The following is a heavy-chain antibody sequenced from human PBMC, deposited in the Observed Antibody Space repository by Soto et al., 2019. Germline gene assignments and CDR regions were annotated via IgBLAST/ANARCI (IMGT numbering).Heavy chain of an antibody. CDR3: AKVYAAAYLDY. CDR1: GFTFTSAA. CDR2: LSGSGATT. V-gene: IGHV3-23*01. Sequence: EVQLLESEGGLVQPGGSLRLSCAASGFTFTSAAVSWLRQAPGKGLEWVSTLSGSGATTYYADSVKGRFTISRDNSKNTLYLQMNSLRAEDTAVYYCAKVYAAAYLDYWGQGTLVTVSS. D-gene: IGHD6-13*01. J-gene: IGHJ4*02.